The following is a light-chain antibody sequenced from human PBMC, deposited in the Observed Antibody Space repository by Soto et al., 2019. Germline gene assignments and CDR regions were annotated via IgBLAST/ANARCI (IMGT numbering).Light chain of an antibody. CDR1: QGISSY. V-gene: IGKV1-8*01. CDR3: QQYYSYPRT. Sequence: ILMTQSPSSLSASTGDRVTITCRASQGISSYLAWYQQKPGKAPKLLIYAASTLQSGVPSRFSGSGSGTDFTLTISCLQSEDFATYYCQQYYSYPRTFGQGTKVDIK. CDR2: AAS. J-gene: IGKJ1*01.